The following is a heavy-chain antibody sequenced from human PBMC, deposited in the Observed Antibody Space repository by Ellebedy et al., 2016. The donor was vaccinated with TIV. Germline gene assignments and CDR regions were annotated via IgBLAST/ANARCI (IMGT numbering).Heavy chain of an antibody. Sequence: GESLKISCAASGFTFSGSAMHWVRQASGKGLEWVGRIRSKANSYATAYAASVKGRFTISRDDSKNTAYLQMNSLKTEDTAVYYCTSPSGYDSDYWGQGTLVTVSS. V-gene: IGHV3-73*01. D-gene: IGHD5-12*01. CDR2: IRSKANSYAT. J-gene: IGHJ4*02. CDR1: GFTFSGSA. CDR3: TSPSGYDSDY.